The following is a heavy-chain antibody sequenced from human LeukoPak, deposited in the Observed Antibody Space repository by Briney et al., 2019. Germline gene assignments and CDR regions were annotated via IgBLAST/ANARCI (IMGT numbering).Heavy chain of an antibody. V-gene: IGHV3-23*01. J-gene: IGHJ4*02. Sequence: GGSLRLSCAASGFTFSSYDMSWVRQAPGKGLEWVSRISGSGGSTYYADSVKGRFTISRDNSKNTLYLQMNSLRAEDTAVYYCAKSVILTGYLDYWGQGTLVTVSS. CDR3: AKSVILTGYLDY. CDR2: ISGSGGST. D-gene: IGHD3-9*01. CDR1: GFTFSSYD.